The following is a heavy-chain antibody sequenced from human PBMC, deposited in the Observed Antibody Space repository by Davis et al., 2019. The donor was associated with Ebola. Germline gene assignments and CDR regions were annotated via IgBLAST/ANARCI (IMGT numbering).Heavy chain of an antibody. V-gene: IGHV5-10-1*01. CDR3: ARRNFFDSGNSFDF. D-gene: IGHD3-10*01. J-gene: IGHJ4*02. CDR1: GYTFTTHW. Sequence: GESLKISCMSSGYTFTTHWISWVRQMPGKGLEWMGRIDPSDSYTNYSPSFEGHVTISVDKSISTAYLQWSSLKASDTAMYYCARRNFFDSGNSFDFWGQGTLVIVSS. CDR2: IDPSDSYT.